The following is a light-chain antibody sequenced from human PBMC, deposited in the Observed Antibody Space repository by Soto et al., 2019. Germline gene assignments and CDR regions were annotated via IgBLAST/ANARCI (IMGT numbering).Light chain of an antibody. CDR1: QSISRY. V-gene: IGKV1-39*01. CDR2: VAS. CDR3: QQSYGTPIT. Sequence: DIQMTQSPSSLSASVGDRVAITCRASQSISRYLNWYQQKPGKAPNLLIYVASSLQSEVPSRFSGSGSGTDFTLTITSLQPEDFATYYCQQSYGTPITFGHGTRLEIK. J-gene: IGKJ5*01.